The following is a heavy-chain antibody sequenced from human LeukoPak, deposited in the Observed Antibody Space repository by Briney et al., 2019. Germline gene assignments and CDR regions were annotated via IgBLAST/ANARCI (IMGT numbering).Heavy chain of an antibody. CDR1: GFTFSSYE. D-gene: IGHD2-15*01. CDR2: ISSSGSTI. V-gene: IGHV3-48*03. J-gene: IGHJ4*02. Sequence: PGGSLRLSCAASGFTFSSYEMNWVRQAPGKGLEWVSYISSSGSTIYYADSVKGRFTISRDNAKNSLHLQMNSLRAEDTAVYYCARDYGYCSGGSCYGDYFDYWGQGTLVTVSS. CDR3: ARDYGYCSGGSCYGDYFDY.